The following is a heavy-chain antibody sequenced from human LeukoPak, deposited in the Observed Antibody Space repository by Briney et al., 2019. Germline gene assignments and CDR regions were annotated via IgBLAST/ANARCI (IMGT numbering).Heavy chain of an antibody. Sequence: ASVEVSCKASGYTSTNYDINWVRQATGQGLEWMGWMNPNSGNTGYAQKFQGRVTMTRNTSISTAYMELSSLRSEDTAVYYCARGGRITIFGVVINDSEYFQHWGQGTLVTVSS. CDR2: MNPNSGNT. J-gene: IGHJ1*01. D-gene: IGHD3-3*01. CDR3: ARGGRITIFGVVINDSEYFQH. V-gene: IGHV1-8*01. CDR1: GYTSTNYD.